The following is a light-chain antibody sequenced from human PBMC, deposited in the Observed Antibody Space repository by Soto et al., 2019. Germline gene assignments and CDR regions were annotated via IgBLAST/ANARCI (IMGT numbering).Light chain of an antibody. CDR1: NIGSKS. CDR2: DDR. Sequence: SYELTQPPSVSVAPGQTARIPCGGNNIGSKSVHWYRQKPGQAPVLVVYDDRDRPSGIPERFSGSNSGNAATLTISRVEAGDDADYHCQVWDTSSDWVFGGGTKLTV. V-gene: IGLV3-21*02. J-gene: IGLJ3*02. CDR3: QVWDTSSDWV.